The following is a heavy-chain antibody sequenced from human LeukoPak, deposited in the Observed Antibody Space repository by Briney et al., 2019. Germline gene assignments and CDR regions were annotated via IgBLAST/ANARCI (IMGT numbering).Heavy chain of an antibody. V-gene: IGHV3-11*04. J-gene: IGHJ3*02. Sequence: GGSLRLSCAASGFTFSDYYMSWLRQAPGKGLEWVSYISSSGSTIYYADSVKGRFTISRDNAKNSLYLQMNSLRAEDTAVYYCARGDIVVVVAANAFDIWGQGTMVTVSS. CDR3: ARGDIVVVVAANAFDI. CDR1: GFTFSDYY. CDR2: ISSSGSTI. D-gene: IGHD2-15*01.